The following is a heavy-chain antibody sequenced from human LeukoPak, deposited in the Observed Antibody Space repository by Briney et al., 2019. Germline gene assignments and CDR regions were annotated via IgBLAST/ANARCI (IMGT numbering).Heavy chain of an antibody. J-gene: IGHJ3*02. CDR3: ARETLDALDI. V-gene: IGHV3-33*01. CDR1: GCTFSNYG. Sequence: GGSLRLSCAASGCTFSNYGMHWVRLAPGKGLEWVAVIWYDGSIQYYADSVKGRFTISRDSSKNTLYLQMNSLRAEDTAVYFCARETLDALDIWGQGTMVTVSS. CDR2: IWYDGSIQ.